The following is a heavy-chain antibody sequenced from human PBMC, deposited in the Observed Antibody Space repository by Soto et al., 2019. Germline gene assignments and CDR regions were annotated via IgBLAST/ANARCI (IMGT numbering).Heavy chain of an antibody. Sequence: EALCLTWTVSGGFVSSSSYYWGWIRQPPGKGLEWIGSIYFSGSTYYNPSLKSRVTISVDTSKNQFSLKLSSVTAADTAVYYCARHVIVPAAIVGMDVWGQGTTVTVSS. CDR2: IYFSGST. D-gene: IGHD2-2*02. J-gene: IGHJ6*02. CDR1: GGFVSSSSYY. V-gene: IGHV4-39*01. CDR3: ARHVIVPAAIVGMDV.